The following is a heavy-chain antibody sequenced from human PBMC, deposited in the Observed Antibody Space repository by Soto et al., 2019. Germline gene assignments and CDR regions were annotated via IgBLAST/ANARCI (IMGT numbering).Heavy chain of an antibody. Sequence: QVQLVQSGAEVKKPGSSVKVSCKASGGSFNSYAISWVRQAPGQGLEWMGGIIPMFGTPKYPQKFQGRVTITVDESTSTVYMELSSLRSDDTAIYYCARTKRTGGTSSVDYWGPGTLVTVAS. CDR2: IIPMFGTP. D-gene: IGHD6-6*01. CDR1: GGSFNSYA. V-gene: IGHV1-69*01. CDR3: ARTKRTGGTSSVDY. J-gene: IGHJ4*02.